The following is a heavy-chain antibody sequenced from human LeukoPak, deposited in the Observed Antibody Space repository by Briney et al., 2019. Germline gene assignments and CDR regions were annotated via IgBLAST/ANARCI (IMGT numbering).Heavy chain of an antibody. D-gene: IGHD3-22*01. CDR1: GFTFRIYA. CDR2: ITSSGDGT. CDR3: AKDRPNYYGSNGHYYRRDGDY. J-gene: IGHJ4*02. Sequence: GGSLRLSCAASGFTFRIYAMSWVRQAPGMGLQWVSSITSSGDGTYSADSVKGRFTISRDNSENMLYLQMNSLRVEDTAVYFCAKDRPNYYGSNGHYYRRDGDYWGQGTLVTVSS. V-gene: IGHV3-23*01.